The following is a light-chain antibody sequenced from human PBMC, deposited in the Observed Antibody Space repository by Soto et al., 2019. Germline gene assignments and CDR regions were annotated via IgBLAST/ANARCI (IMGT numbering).Light chain of an antibody. CDR2: VNGDGIH. J-gene: IGLJ2*01. CDR3: QTWGTGVV. V-gene: IGLV4-69*01. CDR1: SGHSSYA. Sequence: QSVLTQSPSASASLGASVKLTCTLNSGHSSYAIAWHQQQPETGPRFLMKVNGDGIHSRGDGIPDRFSGSSSGAERYLTISSLQSEDEADYYCQTWGTGVVFGGGTKVTVL.